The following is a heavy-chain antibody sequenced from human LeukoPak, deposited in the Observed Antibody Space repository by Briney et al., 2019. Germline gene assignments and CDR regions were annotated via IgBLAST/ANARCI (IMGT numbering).Heavy chain of an antibody. D-gene: IGHD5-24*01. V-gene: IGHV4-39*02. CDR3: ARDGYNPIDY. J-gene: IGHJ4*02. CDR1: GGSISSSSYY. Sequence: SETLSLTCTVSGGSISSSSYYWGWIRQPPGKRLEWIGNIYYSGSTYYNPSLKSRVTISVDTSKNQFSLKLSSVTAADTAVYYCARDGYNPIDYWGPGTLVTVSS. CDR2: IYYSGST.